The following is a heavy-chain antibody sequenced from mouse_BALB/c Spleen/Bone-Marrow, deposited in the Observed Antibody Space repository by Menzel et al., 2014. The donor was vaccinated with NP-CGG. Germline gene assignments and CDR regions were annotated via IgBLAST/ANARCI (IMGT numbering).Heavy chain of an antibody. Sequence: EVKVEESGGGLVQPGGSLKLSCAASGFTFNCNTMSWVRQTPEKRLEWVAYITNGGGATYYLDTVKGRFTISRDSAKNTLYLQMSSLKSEDTAMYYCARPRYPFYAMDSWGQGTSVTVSS. V-gene: IGHV5-12-2*01. CDR3: ARPRYPFYAMDS. D-gene: IGHD2-14*01. CDR1: GFTFNCNT. J-gene: IGHJ4*01. CDR2: ITNGGGAT.